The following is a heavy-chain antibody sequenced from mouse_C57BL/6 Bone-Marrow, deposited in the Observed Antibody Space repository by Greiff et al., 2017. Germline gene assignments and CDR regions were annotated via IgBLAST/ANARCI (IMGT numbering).Heavy chain of an antibody. V-gene: IGHV1-20*01. J-gene: IGHJ4*01. D-gene: IGHD2-12*01. CDR2: INPYNGDT. Sequence: VQLQQSGTELVKPGDSVKISCKASGYSFTGYFMHWVMQSHGQSLEWIGRINPYNGDTFYNQKFKGKATLTVDKSSSTAHMALRSLTSEDSAVDYCARSIRRCYAMDYWGQGTSVTVSS. CDR1: GYSFTGYF. CDR3: ARSIRRCYAMDY.